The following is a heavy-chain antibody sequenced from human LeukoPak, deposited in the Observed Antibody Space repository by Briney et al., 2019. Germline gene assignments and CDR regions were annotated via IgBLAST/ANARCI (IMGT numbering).Heavy chain of an antibody. V-gene: IGHV3-73*01. CDR3: TRTAVTMADWFDP. D-gene: IGHD4-17*01. Sequence: GGSLKLSCAASGFTFSGSAMHWVRQASGKGLEWVGRIRTKGKSYATEYAASVKGRFIISRDDLKNTAYLQMNSLKIEDTAVYYCTRTAVTMADWFDPWGQGTLVTVSS. CDR1: GFTFSGSA. CDR2: IRTKGKSYAT. J-gene: IGHJ5*02.